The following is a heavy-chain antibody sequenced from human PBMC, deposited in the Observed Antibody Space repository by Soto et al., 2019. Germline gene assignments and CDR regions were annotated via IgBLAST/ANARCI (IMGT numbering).Heavy chain of an antibody. D-gene: IGHD6-6*01. CDR2: INAHSGGT. J-gene: IGHJ5*02. Sequence: SVEESFKASGFSFTGYYIHWLRQAPGQGLEWMGWINAHSGGTEYAQKFQGRVTLTRDTSIATAYLTLTSLTSDDTDLYYCAKDLTRQLAYWLDPWGQGTQVTVYS. CDR1: GFSFTGYY. CDR3: AKDLTRQLAYWLDP. V-gene: IGHV1-2*02.